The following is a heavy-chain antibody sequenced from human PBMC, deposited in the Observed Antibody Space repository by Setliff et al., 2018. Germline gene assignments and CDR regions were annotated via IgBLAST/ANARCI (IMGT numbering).Heavy chain of an antibody. J-gene: IGHJ3*02. V-gene: IGHV4-38-2*01. Sequence: SETLSLTCDVSGASISSGHYWGWIRQPPGKGLEWIATIYHKGRTYFNPSLQXRVTMSXXXXXXXXXXXXXXXXXXXXXVXXXXSPRRDDLDSPFDPFDIWGHGXXVTVSS. CDR3: XSPRRDDLDSPFDPFDI. D-gene: IGHD3-3*01. CDR1: GASISSGHY. CDR2: IYHKGRT.